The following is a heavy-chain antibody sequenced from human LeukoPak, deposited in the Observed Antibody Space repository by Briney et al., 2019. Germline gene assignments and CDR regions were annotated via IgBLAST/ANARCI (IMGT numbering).Heavy chain of an antibody. V-gene: IGHV3-48*04. CDR3: ARDLSPTYYGSGSYSDY. Sequence: GRSLRLSCAASGFTFSSYSMNWVRQAPGKGLEWVSYISSSSSTIYYADSVKGRFTISRDNAKNSLYLQMNSLRAEDTAVYYCARDLSPTYYGSGSYSDYWGQGTLVTVSS. J-gene: IGHJ4*02. CDR1: GFTFSSYS. CDR2: ISSSSSTI. D-gene: IGHD3-10*01.